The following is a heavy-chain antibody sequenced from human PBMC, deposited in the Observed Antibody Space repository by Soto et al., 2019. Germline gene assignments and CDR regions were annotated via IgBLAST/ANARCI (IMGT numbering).Heavy chain of an antibody. CDR1: GYSFTSYW. J-gene: IGHJ6*02. CDR2: IYPGDSDT. V-gene: IGHV5-51*01. Sequence: EVQLVQSGADVKKPGESLKISCKGSGYSFTSYWIGWVRQMPGKGLEWMGIIYPGDSDTRYSPSFQGQVTISADKSISIAYLQWSSLKASDTAMYYCARSSGYCSGGSCYTPYYYYGMDVWGQGTTVTVSS. CDR3: ARSSGYCSGGSCYTPYYYYGMDV. D-gene: IGHD2-15*01.